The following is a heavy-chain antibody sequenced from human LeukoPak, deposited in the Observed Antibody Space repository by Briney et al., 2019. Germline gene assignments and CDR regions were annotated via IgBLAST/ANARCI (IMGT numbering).Heavy chain of an antibody. CDR2: NNGDGSTT. V-gene: IGHV3-74*01. CDR3: ARSIPDYTRFDY. CDR1: GFSLSGYW. D-gene: IGHD2-2*02. Sequence: GGSLRLSCVASGFSLSGYWMYWVRQAPGKGLMYISRNNGDGSTTNYADVVKGRFTMSRDNSKNTVYLQMSSLRAEDTALYYCARSIPDYTRFDYWGQGALVTVSP. J-gene: IGHJ4*02.